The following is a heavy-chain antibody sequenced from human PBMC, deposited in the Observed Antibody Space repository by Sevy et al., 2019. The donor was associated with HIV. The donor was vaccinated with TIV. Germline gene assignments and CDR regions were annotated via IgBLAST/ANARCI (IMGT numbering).Heavy chain of an antibody. CDR2: ISGSGGST. J-gene: IGHJ3*02. D-gene: IGHD6-19*01. CDR1: GFTFSSYA. V-gene: IGHV3-23*01. Sequence: GGSLRLSCAASGFTFSSYAMSWVRQAPGKGLEWVSAISGSGGSTYYADSVKGRFTISRDNSKNTLYLQMNSQRAEDTAVYYCAKVLAVAGHFDAFDIWGQGTMVTVSS. CDR3: AKVLAVAGHFDAFDI.